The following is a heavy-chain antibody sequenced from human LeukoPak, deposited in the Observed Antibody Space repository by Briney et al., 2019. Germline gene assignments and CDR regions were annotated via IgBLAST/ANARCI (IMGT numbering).Heavy chain of an antibody. CDR3: ARGDSRISSRY. Sequence: PSETLSLTCTVSGGSISSYYWGWIRQPPGKGLEWIGSIYYSGSTYYNPSLKSRVTISVDTSKNQFSLKLSSVTAADTAVYYCARGDSRISSRYWGQGTLVTVSS. V-gene: IGHV4-39*01. CDR1: GGSISSYY. CDR2: IYYSGST. D-gene: IGHD3-22*01. J-gene: IGHJ4*02.